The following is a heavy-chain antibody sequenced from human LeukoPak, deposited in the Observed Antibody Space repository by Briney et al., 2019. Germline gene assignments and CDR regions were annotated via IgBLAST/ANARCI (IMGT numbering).Heavy chain of an antibody. CDR1: GGSFSGYY. CDR3: ARSGYSSSWAADY. V-gene: IGHV4-34*01. J-gene: IGHJ4*02. D-gene: IGHD6-6*01. Sequence: SETLSLTCAVYGGSFSGYYWSWIRQPPGKGLEWIGEINHSGSTNYNPSLKSRVTISVDTSKNQFSLKLSSVTTADTAVYYCARSGYSSSWAADYWGQGTLVTVSS. CDR2: INHSGST.